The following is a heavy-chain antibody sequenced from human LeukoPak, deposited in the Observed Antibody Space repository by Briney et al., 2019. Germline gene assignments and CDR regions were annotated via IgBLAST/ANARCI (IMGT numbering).Heavy chain of an antibody. CDR3: ARDPRGVAAYYYYGMDV. D-gene: IGHD6-13*01. V-gene: IGHV1-69*04. CDR2: IIPILNIT. CDR1: QRTFSSYA. Sequence: SVKVSCKASQRTFSSYAISWVRQAPGQGLEWMGRIIPILNITKYAQKFQGRVTITADKSTRTAYMELSSLRSEDTAVYYCARDPRGVAAYYYYGMDVWGQGTTVTVSS. J-gene: IGHJ6*02.